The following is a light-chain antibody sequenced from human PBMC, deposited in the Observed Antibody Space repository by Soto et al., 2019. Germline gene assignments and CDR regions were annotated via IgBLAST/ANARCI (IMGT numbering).Light chain of an antibody. Sequence: DIQMTQSPSTLSASVGDRVTITCRASQSISNWLAWYQQRPGKAPKLLIYKASTLQSGVPSRFSGSGSGTEFTLTISSLQTDDFATYYCQQRTFGQGTKVEIK. V-gene: IGKV1-5*03. CDR3: QQRT. J-gene: IGKJ1*01. CDR2: KAS. CDR1: QSISNW.